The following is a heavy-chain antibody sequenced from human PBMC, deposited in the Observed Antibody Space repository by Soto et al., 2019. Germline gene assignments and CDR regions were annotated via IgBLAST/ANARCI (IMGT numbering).Heavy chain of an antibody. CDR1: GFSIDDFA. CDR2: ISLDSGKI. CDR3: AKDNPRRYGDYESTWFEP. D-gene: IGHD5-12*01. Sequence: SLRVSCVSSGFSIDDFAMPWVRQAPGKGLEWVSSISLDSGKIGYADSVTGRFSVSRDNAKNSLFLQMSSLKPEDTAFYFCAKDNPRRYGDYESTWFEPWGQGTLVTV. V-gene: IGHV3-9*01. J-gene: IGHJ5*02.